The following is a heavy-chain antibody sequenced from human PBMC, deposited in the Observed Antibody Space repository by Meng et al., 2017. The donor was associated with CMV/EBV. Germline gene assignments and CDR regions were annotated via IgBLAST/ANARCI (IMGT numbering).Heavy chain of an antibody. D-gene: IGHD3-3*01. J-gene: IGHJ6*02. CDR1: GGSFSGYY. CDR2: INHRGST. V-gene: IGHV4-34*01. CDR3: ARANLCYDFWSGKRLYYYGMDV. Sequence: GSLRLSCAVYGGSFSGYYWSWIRQPPGKGLEWIGEINHRGSTNYNPSLKSRVTISVDTSKNQFSLKLSSVTAADTAVYYCARANLCYDFWSGKRLYYYGMDVWGQGTTVTVSS.